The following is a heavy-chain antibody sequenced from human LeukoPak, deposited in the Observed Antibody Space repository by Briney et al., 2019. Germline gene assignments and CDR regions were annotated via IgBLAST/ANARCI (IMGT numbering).Heavy chain of an antibody. D-gene: IGHD6-19*01. Sequence: GGSLRLSCAASGFTFDDYGMSWVRQAPGKGLEWVSAISGSGGSTYYADSVKGRFTISRDNSKNTLYLQMNSLRAEDTAVYYCAKDRYSSSFDYWGQGTLVTVSS. CDR2: ISGSGGST. J-gene: IGHJ4*02. CDR3: AKDRYSSSFDY. CDR1: GFTFDDYG. V-gene: IGHV3-23*01.